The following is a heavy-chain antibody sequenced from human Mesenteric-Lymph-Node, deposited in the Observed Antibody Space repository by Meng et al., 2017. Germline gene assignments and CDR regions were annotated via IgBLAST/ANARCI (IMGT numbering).Heavy chain of an antibody. CDR3: AKELGARLPFDY. Sequence: GESLKISCAASGFTFSSYALSWVRQVPGKGLEWVSSISGSGHTTYYADSVKGRFTFSRDNSKNTLYLQMNSLTAEDTALYYCAKELGARLPFDYWGQGTLVTVSS. J-gene: IGHJ4*02. CDR2: ISGSGHTT. V-gene: IGHV3-23*01. CDR1: GFTFSSYA. D-gene: IGHD1-26*01.